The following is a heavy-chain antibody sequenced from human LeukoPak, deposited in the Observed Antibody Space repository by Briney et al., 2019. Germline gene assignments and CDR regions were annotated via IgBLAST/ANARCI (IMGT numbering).Heavy chain of an antibody. V-gene: IGHV4-31*03. CDR1: GGSISSGGYY. J-gene: IGHJ4*02. CDR2: IYYSGST. CDR3: ARDNSMGLVRGVLYFDY. Sequence: SETLSLTCTVSGGSISSGGYYWSWIRQHPGKGLEWIGYIYYSGSTYYNPSLKSRVTISVDTSKNQFSLKLSSVTAADTAVYYCARDNSMGLVRGVLYFDYWGQGTLVTVSS. D-gene: IGHD3-10*01.